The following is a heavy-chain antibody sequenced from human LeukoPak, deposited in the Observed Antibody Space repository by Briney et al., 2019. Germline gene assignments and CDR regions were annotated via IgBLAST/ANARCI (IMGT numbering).Heavy chain of an antibody. Sequence: SETLSLTCTVTGYYISSGYYWGWIRQPPGKGLEWIGTISRSGNTYYNPSLKSRLTISVDTSRNQFSLKLSSVTAADTAVYYCAREVVGYCSSTSCQNWFDPWGQGTLVTVSS. CDR1: GYYISSGYY. V-gene: IGHV4-38-2*02. CDR2: ISRSGNT. CDR3: AREVVGYCSSTSCQNWFDP. J-gene: IGHJ5*02. D-gene: IGHD2-2*01.